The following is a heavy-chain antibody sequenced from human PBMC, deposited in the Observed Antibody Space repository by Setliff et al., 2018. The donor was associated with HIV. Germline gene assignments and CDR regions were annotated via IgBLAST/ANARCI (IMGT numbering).Heavy chain of an antibody. D-gene: IGHD2-15*01. Sequence: SCAASGFTFDDYAMHWVRQAPGQGLEWMGGIIPIFGTANYAQKFQGRVTITADESTSTAYMELSSLRSEDTAIYYCARRGFAGRSDFWGQGTLVTVSS. CDR3: ARRGFAGRSDF. CDR1: GFTFDDYA. J-gene: IGHJ4*02. CDR2: IIPIFGTA. V-gene: IGHV1-69*01.